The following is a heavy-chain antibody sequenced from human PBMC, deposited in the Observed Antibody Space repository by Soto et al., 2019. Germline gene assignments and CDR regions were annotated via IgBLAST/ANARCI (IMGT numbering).Heavy chain of an antibody. V-gene: IGHV3-23*01. D-gene: IGHD6-13*01. Sequence: VGSLRLSCAASGFTFSSCAMSWVRQAPGKGLEWVSAISGSGGSTYYADSVKGRFTISRDNSKNTLYLQMNSLRAEDTAVYYCAKYLTYSSSWPFDYWGQGTLVTVSS. CDR3: AKYLTYSSSWPFDY. CDR2: ISGSGGST. J-gene: IGHJ4*02. CDR1: GFTFSSCA.